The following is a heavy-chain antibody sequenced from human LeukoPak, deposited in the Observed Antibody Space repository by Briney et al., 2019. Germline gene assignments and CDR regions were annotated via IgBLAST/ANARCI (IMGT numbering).Heavy chain of an antibody. D-gene: IGHD3-10*01. V-gene: IGHV4-59*01. CDR2: IYYSGST. CDR1: GGSISGYY. Sequence: LETLSLTCTVSGGSISGYYWSWIRQPPGKGLEWIGYIYYSGSTNYNPSLKSRLTLSVDTSKNHFSLKLSSVTAADTAVYYCARSDGAGSYYYFDYWGQGTLVTVSS. J-gene: IGHJ4*02. CDR3: ARSDGAGSYYYFDY.